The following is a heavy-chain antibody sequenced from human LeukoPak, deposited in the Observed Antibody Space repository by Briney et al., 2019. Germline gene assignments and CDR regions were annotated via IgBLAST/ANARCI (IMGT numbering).Heavy chain of an antibody. CDR2: IYYSGST. CDR3: ARAINGNHRIEYYYYGMDV. CDR1: GGSISSGGYY. V-gene: IGHV4-31*03. D-gene: IGHD1-14*01. Sequence: SETLSLTCTVSGGSISSGGYYWSWIRQHPGKGLEWIGYIYYSGSTYYNPSLKRRVTVSVDTSKNQFSLKLSSVTAADTAVYYCARAINGNHRIEYYYYGMDVWGQGTTVTVSS. J-gene: IGHJ6*02.